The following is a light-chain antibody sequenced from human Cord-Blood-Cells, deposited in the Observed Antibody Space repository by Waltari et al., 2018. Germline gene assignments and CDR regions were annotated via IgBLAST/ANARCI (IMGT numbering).Light chain of an antibody. J-gene: IGKJ2*01. Sequence: EIVLTQSPGTLSLSPGERATLSCRASQSVSSSYLAWYQQKPCQAPSLLIYGASSRAAGIPDGLSGSGSGIEFKRASSRLEPEDFAVYYCQQYGSSPPYTFGQGTKLEIK. CDR3: QQYGSSPPYT. CDR2: GAS. V-gene: IGKV3-20*01. CDR1: QSVSSSY.